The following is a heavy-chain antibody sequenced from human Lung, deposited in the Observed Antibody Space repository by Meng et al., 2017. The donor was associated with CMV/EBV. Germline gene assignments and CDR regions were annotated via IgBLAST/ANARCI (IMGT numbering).Heavy chain of an antibody. J-gene: IGHJ6*02. V-gene: IGHV3-66*02. CDR3: ARDMYWSQSYHGVDV. D-gene: IGHD3-3*01. CDR2: IHSGGST. CDR1: GFTVSSEY. Sequence: GGSLRLXXAASGFTVSSEYLTWVRQAPGKGLEWVSVIHSGGSTYYADSVKGRFTISRDNSKNTLYLQMNSLRTEDTAVYYCARDMYWSQSYHGVDVWGHGPTVTVSS.